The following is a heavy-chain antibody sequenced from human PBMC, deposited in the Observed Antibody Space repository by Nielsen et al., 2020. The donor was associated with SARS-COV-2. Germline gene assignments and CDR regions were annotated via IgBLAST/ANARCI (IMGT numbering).Heavy chain of an antibody. CDR3: ARGYSSGYYYIGNAFDI. CDR2: IYYSGST. Sequence: SETLSLTCTVSGGSISSSSYYWGWIRQPPGKGLEWIGSIYYSGSTYYNPSLKSRVTISVDTSKNQFSLKLSSVTAADTAVYYCARGYSSGYYYIGNAFDIWGQGTMVTVSS. V-gene: IGHV4-39*07. J-gene: IGHJ3*02. D-gene: IGHD3-22*01. CDR1: GGSISSSSYY.